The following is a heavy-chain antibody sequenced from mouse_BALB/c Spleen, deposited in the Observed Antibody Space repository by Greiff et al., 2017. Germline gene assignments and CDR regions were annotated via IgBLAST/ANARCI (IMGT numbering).Heavy chain of an antibody. Sequence: EVKLVESGGGLVQPGGSMKLSCVASGFTFSNYWMNWVRQSPEKGLEWVAEIRLKSNNYATHYAESVKGRFTISRDDSKSSVYLQMNNLRAEDTGIYYCTRGYGNPAWFAYWGQGTLVTVSA. D-gene: IGHD2-1*01. CDR1: GFTFSNYW. CDR3: TRGYGNPAWFAY. V-gene: IGHV6-6*02. J-gene: IGHJ3*01. CDR2: IRLKSNNYAT.